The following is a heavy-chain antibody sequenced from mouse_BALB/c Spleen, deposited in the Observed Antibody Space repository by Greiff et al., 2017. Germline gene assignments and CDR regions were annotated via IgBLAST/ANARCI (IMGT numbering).Heavy chain of an antibody. J-gene: IGHJ4*01. CDR1: GYAFTNYL. CDR3: ARLITTWRAMDY. CDR2: INPGSGGT. Sequence: VQLQESGAELVRPGTSVKVSCKASGYAFTNYLIEWVKQRPGQGLEWIGVINPGSGGTNYNEKFKGKATLTADKSSSTAYMQLSSLTSDDSAVYFCARLITTWRAMDYWGQGTSVTVSS. D-gene: IGHD2-4*01. V-gene: IGHV1-54*01.